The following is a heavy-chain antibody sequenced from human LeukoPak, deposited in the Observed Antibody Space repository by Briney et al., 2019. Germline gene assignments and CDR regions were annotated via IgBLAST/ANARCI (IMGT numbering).Heavy chain of an antibody. V-gene: IGHV1-46*01. Sequence: GASVKVSCKASGYTSTSYYMHWVRQAPGQGLEWMGVINPSGGSTSYAQKFQGRVTMTRDTSTSTVYMELSSLRSEDTAVYYCARSYCSSTSCYTQVHFDYWGQGTLVTVSS. J-gene: IGHJ4*02. CDR2: INPSGGST. CDR3: ARSYCSSTSCYTQVHFDY. CDR1: GYTSTSYY. D-gene: IGHD2-2*02.